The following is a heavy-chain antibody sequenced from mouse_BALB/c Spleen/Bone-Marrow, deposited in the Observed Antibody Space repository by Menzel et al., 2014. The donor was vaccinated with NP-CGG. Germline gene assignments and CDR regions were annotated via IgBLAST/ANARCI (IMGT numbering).Heavy chain of an antibody. D-gene: IGHD2-14*01. J-gene: IGHJ4*01. CDR1: GYTFTSYW. CDR2: IDPSDSYT. CDR3: TREEVQAMDY. Sequence: QVQLQQSGAELVKPGASVKMSCKASGYTFTSYWMHWVKQRPGQGLEWIGVIDPSDSYTSYNQKFKGKATLTVDTSSSTAYIQLSSLTSEDSAVYYCTREEVQAMDYWGQGTSVTVSS. V-gene: IGHV1S127*01.